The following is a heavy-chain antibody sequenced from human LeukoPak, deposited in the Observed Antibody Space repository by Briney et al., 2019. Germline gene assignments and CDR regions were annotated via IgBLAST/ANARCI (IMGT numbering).Heavy chain of an antibody. Sequence: QPGGSLRLSCAASRFTFSSYAMTWVRQPPGKGLEWVAAISGSGATTYYADFAKGRFSISRDNSENTLHLQMYSLGAEDTAVYYCAKFFAPSGGASGWTWTIDNWGQGTLSSSPQ. V-gene: IGHV3-23*01. CDR3: AKFFAPSGGASGWTWTIDN. D-gene: IGHD6-25*01. CDR1: RFTFSSYA. J-gene: IGHJ4*02. CDR2: ISGSGATT.